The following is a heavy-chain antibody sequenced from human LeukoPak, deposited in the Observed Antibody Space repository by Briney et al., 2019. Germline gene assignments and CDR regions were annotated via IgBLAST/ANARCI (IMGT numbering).Heavy chain of an antibody. J-gene: IGHJ4*02. V-gene: IGHV3-23*01. D-gene: IGHD2-2*01. Sequence: GGSLRLSCAASGFTFSSYAMSWVRQAPGRGLEWVSAISGSGGSTYYADSVKGRFTSSRDNSKNTLYLQMNSLRAEDTAVYYCAKDDIVVVPAALDYWGQGTLVTVSS. CDR3: AKDDIVVVPAALDY. CDR2: ISGSGGST. CDR1: GFTFSSYA.